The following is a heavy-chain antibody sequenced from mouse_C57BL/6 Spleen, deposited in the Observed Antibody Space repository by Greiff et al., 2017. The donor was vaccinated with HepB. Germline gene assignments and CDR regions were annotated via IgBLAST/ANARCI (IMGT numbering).Heavy chain of an antibody. V-gene: IGHV5-16*01. D-gene: IGHD1-1*01. Sequence: VQLKESEGGLVQPGSSMKLSCTASGFTFSDYYMAWVRQVPEKGLEWVANINYDGSSTYYLDSLKSRFIISRDNAKNILYLQMSSLKSEDTATYYCARERDYYGSSYGYFDVWGTGTTVTVSS. CDR3: ARERDYYGSSYGYFDV. CDR2: INYDGSST. CDR1: GFTFSDYY. J-gene: IGHJ1*03.